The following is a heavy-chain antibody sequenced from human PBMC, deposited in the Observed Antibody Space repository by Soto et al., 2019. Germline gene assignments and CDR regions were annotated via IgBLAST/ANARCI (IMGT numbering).Heavy chain of an antibody. Sequence: ASVKVSCKASGGTFSSYAISWVRQAPGQGLEWMGGIIPIFGTANYAQKFQGRVTITADESTSTAYMELSSLRSEDTAVYYCAREDCSSTSCYTGDYYYYYGMDVWGQGTTVTVS. CDR3: AREDCSSTSCYTGDYYYYYGMDV. CDR1: GGTFSSYA. CDR2: IIPIFGTA. J-gene: IGHJ6*02. V-gene: IGHV1-69*13. D-gene: IGHD2-2*02.